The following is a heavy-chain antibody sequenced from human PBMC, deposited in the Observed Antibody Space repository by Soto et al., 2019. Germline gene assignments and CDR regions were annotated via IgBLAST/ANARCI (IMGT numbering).Heavy chain of an antibody. V-gene: IGHV3-21*01. Sequence: PGGSLRLSCAASGFTFSSYSMNWVRQAPGKGLEWVSSISSRSSDIYYADSVKGRVTISRDNAKNSLYLQMNSLRAEDTALYYCASIGIWGQGTLVTVSS. CDR2: ISSRSSDI. CDR3: ASIGI. CDR1: GFTFSSYS. J-gene: IGHJ4*02. D-gene: IGHD3-16*02.